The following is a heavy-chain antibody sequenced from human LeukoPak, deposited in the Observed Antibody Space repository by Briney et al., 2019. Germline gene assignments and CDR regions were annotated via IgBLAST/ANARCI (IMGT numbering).Heavy chain of an antibody. CDR1: GYSFTSYW. Sequence: GESLKISCKGSGYSFTSYWISWVRQMPGEGLEWMGRIDPSDSYTNYSPSFQGHVTISADKSISTAYLQWSSLKASDTAMYYCARSRFVRVTVGLINYYYGMDVWGKGTTVTVSS. V-gene: IGHV5-10-1*01. CDR3: ARSRFVRVTVGLINYYYGMDV. D-gene: IGHD3-10*01. J-gene: IGHJ6*04. CDR2: IDPSDSYT.